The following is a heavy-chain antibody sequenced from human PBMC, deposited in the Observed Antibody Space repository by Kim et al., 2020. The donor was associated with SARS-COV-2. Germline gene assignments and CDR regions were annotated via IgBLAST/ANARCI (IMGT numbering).Heavy chain of an antibody. CDR3: ARGGRGEWEPYYYYGMDV. J-gene: IGHJ6*02. V-gene: IGHV4-34*01. CDR2: INQSGTP. CDR1: GGSFSGYH. Sequence: SETLSLTCSVSGGSFSGYHWTWIRQPPGKGLEWIGEINQSGTPKYNPSLKSRVTMSRDTSKTHFSLRLTSVTAADTAVYFCARGGRGEWEPYYYYGMDVWGQGTTVTVSS. D-gene: IGHD3-16*01.